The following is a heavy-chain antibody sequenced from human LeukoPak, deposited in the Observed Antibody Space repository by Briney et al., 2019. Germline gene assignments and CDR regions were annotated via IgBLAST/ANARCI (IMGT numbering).Heavy chain of an antibody. V-gene: IGHV3-48*02. CDR1: GFTFSSYS. J-gene: IGHJ4*02. CDR2: ITSSGSTI. CDR3: ARNFAY. Sequence: GGSLRLSCAASGFTFSSYSMNWVRQAPGKGLEWVSYITSSGSTISYADSVKGQFTISRDNAKDSLYLQMNSLRDEDTAVYYCARNFAYWGQGTLVTVSS.